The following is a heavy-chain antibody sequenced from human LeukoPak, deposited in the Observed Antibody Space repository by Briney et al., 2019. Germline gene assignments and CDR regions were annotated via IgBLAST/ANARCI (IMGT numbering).Heavy chain of an antibody. CDR1: GFTFSSYS. J-gene: IGHJ4*02. CDR2: ISSSSNYI. Sequence: GGSLRLSCAASGFTFSSYSMNWVRQAPGKGLEWVSSISSSSNYIYYADSVRGRFTISRDNAKNSLYLQMNSLRADDTAVYYCAKSVVVITFRFDDWGQGALVTVSS. V-gene: IGHV3-21*04. D-gene: IGHD2-15*01. CDR3: AKSVVVITFRFDD.